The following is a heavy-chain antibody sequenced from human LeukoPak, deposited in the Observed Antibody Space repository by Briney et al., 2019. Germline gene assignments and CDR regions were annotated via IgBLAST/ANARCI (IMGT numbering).Heavy chain of an antibody. CDR3: AKPGIVLMVSYYFDY. J-gene: IGHJ4*02. Sequence: PGGSLRLSCAASVFTFSSYGMHWVRQAPGKGLEWVAFIRYDGSNKYYADSVKGRFTISRDNSKNTLYLQMNSLRAEDTAVYYCAKPGIVLMVSYYFDYWGQGTLVTVSS. CDR2: IRYDGSNK. V-gene: IGHV3-30*02. CDR1: VFTFSSYG. D-gene: IGHD2-8*01.